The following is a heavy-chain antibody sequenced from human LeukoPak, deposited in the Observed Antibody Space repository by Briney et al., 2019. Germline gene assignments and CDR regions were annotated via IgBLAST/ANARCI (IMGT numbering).Heavy chain of an antibody. D-gene: IGHD4-17*01. Sequence: GGSLRLSCAASGFTFSSYAMTWVRQAPGKGLEWVSAISGSGGRTHYADSVKGRFTISRDNSKSTLYLQMNSLRAEDTATYYCAKLSRGEPNDYWGQGTLVTVSS. V-gene: IGHV3-23*01. CDR3: AKLSRGEPNDY. CDR2: ISGSGGRT. CDR1: GFTFSSYA. J-gene: IGHJ4*02.